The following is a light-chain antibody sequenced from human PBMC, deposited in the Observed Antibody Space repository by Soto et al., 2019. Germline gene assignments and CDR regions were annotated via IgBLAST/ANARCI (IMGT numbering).Light chain of an antibody. CDR1: SSDVGGYNF. Sequence: QSVLTQPASVSGSPGQSITISCTGTSSDVGGYNFVSWYQHHPGNAPKFLFYVVSNRLSGFSNLFFGSKSGNTASLTISGLQPEDEADYYCSSYTASNTRQIVLGTGTKVTVL. J-gene: IGLJ1*01. CDR3: SSYTASNTRQIV. V-gene: IGLV2-14*03. CDR2: VVS.